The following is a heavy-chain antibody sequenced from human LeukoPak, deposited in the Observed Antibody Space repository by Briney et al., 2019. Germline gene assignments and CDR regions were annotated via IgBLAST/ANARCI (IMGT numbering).Heavy chain of an antibody. D-gene: IGHD5-18*01. CDR1: GFTVSSNY. CDR2: INSDGSST. Sequence: PGGSLRLSCAASGFTVSSNYMSWVRQAPGKGLEWVSRINSDGSSTSYADSVKGRFTISRDNAKNTLYLQMNSLRAEDTAVYYCARGGYSYGYNYYGMDVWGQGTTVTVSS. V-gene: IGHV3-74*01. J-gene: IGHJ6*02. CDR3: ARGGYSYGYNYYGMDV.